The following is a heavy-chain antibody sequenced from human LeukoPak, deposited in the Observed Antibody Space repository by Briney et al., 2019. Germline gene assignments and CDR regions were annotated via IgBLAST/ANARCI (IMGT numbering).Heavy chain of an antibody. V-gene: IGHV4-59*04. Sequence: PSETLSLTCTVSGGSISSYYWSWIRQPPGKGLEWIGIIYHSGSTYYNPSLKSRVTMSVDTSKNQFSLKLSSVTAADTALYYCARRISGAWFDPWGRGTLVTVSS. CDR2: IYHSGST. CDR1: GGSISSYY. J-gene: IGHJ5*02. CDR3: ARRISGAWFDP. D-gene: IGHD2-15*01.